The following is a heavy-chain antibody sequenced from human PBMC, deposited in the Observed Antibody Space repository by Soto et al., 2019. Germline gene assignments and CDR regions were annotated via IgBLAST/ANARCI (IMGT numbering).Heavy chain of an antibody. Sequence: SETLSLTCTAAGGSISSSSYYWGWVRQPPGKGREWIGSVGYSGATFYSPSLKGRVTISGDTSKNQFSRRGSSVTAADTAVDYCASEYAGSSRTASGGQGTLVTV. D-gene: IGHD6-6*01. V-gene: IGHV4-39*01. J-gene: IGHJ4*02. CDR3: ASEYAGSSRTAS. CDR1: GGSISSSSYY. CDR2: VGYSGAT.